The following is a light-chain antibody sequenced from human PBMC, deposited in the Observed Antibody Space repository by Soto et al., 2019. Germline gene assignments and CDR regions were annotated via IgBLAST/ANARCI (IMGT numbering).Light chain of an antibody. CDR3: QQLNSYPPWT. CDR2: AAS. J-gene: IGKJ1*01. Sequence: IQLTQSPSSLSASVGDRVTITCRASQGFSSYLAWYQQKPGKAPKLLIYAASTLQSGVPTRFSGSGSGTDFTLTISSLQPEDFATYYCQQLNSYPPWTFGQGTKVEIK. V-gene: IGKV1-9*01. CDR1: QGFSSY.